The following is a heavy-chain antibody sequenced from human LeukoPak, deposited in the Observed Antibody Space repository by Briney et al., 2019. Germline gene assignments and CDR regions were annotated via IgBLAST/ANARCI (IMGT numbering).Heavy chain of an antibody. J-gene: IGHJ4*02. Sequence: ASVKVSCKASGGTFSSYAISWVRQAPGQGLEWMGGIIPIFGTANYAQKFQGRVTTTTDESTSTAYMELSSLRSEDTAVYYCARGPFSGAASFDYWGQGTLVRVSS. V-gene: IGHV1-69*05. D-gene: IGHD1-26*01. CDR2: IIPIFGTA. CDR1: GGTFSSYA. CDR3: ARGPFSGAASFDY.